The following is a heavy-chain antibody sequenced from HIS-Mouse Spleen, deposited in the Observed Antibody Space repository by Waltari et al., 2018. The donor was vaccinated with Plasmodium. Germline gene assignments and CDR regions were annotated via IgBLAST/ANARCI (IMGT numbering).Heavy chain of an antibody. D-gene: IGHD3-3*01. V-gene: IGHV2-26*01. J-gene: IGHJ4*02. CDR2: IFSNDEK. CDR1: GFSLSNARMG. Sequence: QVTLKESGPVLVKPTETLTLTCTVSGFSLSNARMGVSWIRQPPGKALEWLAHIFSNDEKSYSTPLKSRLTISKDTSKSQVVLTMTNMDPVDTATYYCARRKTRDYDFWSGYSFDYWGQGTLVTVSS. CDR3: ARRKTRDYDFWSGYSFDY.